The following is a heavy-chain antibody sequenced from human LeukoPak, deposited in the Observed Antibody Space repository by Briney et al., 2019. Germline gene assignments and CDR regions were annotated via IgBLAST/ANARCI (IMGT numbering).Heavy chain of an antibody. CDR3: ARGYSSGWYYVDA. V-gene: IGHV4-4*07. D-gene: IGHD6-19*01. CDR2: IYTTGST. CDR1: GGPFNNFY. J-gene: IGHJ6*03. Sequence: SETLSLTCTVSGGPFNNFYWSWLRHSAGKGLEWIGRIYTTGSTNYNPSLKSRVTMSVDTSKNQFSLRLSSVTAADTAVYYCARGYSSGWYYVDAWGTGTTVTVSS.